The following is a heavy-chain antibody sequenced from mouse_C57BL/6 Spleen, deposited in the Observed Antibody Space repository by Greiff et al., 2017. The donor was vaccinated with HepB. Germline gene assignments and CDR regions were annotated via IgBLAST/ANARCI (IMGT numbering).Heavy chain of an antibody. D-gene: IGHD1-1*01. J-gene: IGHJ3*01. Sequence: VKLMESGPELVKPGASVKISCKASGYAFSSSWMNWVKQRPGKGLEWIGRIYPGDGDTNYNGKFKGKATLTADKSSSTAYMQLSSLTSEDSAVYFCADYYGSSYGFAYWGQGTLVTVSA. CDR2: IYPGDGDT. CDR3: ADYYGSSYGFAY. CDR1: GYAFSSSW. V-gene: IGHV1-82*01.